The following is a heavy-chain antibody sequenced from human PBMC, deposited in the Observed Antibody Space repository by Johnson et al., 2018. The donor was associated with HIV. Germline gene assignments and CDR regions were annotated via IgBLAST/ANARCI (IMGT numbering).Heavy chain of an antibody. CDR3: AKRYSGSLRDTFDI. V-gene: IGHV3-30*02. D-gene: IGHD1-26*01. CDR1: GFTFSSYG. CDR2: IRYDGSNK. J-gene: IGHJ3*02. Sequence: VQLVESGGGVVQPGGSLRLSCAASGFTFSSYGMHWVRQAPGKGLEGVAFIRYDGSNKYYADSVKGRFTISRDNSKNTLYLQMNSLRAEDTAVYYCAKRYSGSLRDTFDIWGQGTMVTVSS.